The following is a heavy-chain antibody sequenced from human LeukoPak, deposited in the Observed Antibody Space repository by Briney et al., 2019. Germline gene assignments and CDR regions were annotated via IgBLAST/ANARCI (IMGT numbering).Heavy chain of an antibody. J-gene: IGHJ4*02. CDR2: ISTTGSSI. CDR3: ARVQRGIAVALDY. V-gene: IGHV3-48*03. CDR1: GFTFSSYE. D-gene: IGHD6-19*01. Sequence: EPGGSLRLSCAASGFTFSSYEMNWVRQAPGKGLEWVSYISTTGSSIYYADSVKGRFTISRDNVKNLLYLQMSSLRAEDTAVYYCARVQRGIAVALDYWGQGTLATVSS.